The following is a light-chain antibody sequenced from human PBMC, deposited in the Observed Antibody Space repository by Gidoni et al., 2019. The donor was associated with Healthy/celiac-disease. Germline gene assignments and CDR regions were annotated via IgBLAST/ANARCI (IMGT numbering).Light chain of an antibody. Sequence: EIVLTQSPGTLSLSPGERATLSCRASQSVSSSYLAWYQQKPGQAPRLLIYGASSRATGIPDRFSGIGSGTDFTLTIRRLEPEDFAVYYCQQYGSSPPWTFXQXTKVXIK. CDR2: GAS. CDR3: QQYGSSPPWT. J-gene: IGKJ1*01. V-gene: IGKV3-20*01. CDR1: QSVSSSY.